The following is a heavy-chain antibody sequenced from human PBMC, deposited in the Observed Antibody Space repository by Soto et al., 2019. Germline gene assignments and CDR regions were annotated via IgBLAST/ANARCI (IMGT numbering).Heavy chain of an antibody. D-gene: IGHD5-12*01. Sequence: SETLSLTCTVSGGSISSYYWSWIRQPPGKGLEWIGYIYYSGSTNYNPSLKSRVTISVDTSKNQLSLKLSSVTAADTAVYYCARDRRDGYNDYWGQGTLVTVSS. CDR1: GGSISSYY. J-gene: IGHJ4*02. CDR3: ARDRRDGYNDY. V-gene: IGHV4-59*12. CDR2: IYYSGST.